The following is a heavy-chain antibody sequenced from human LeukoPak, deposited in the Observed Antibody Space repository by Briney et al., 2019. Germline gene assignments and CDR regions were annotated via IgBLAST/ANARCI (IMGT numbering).Heavy chain of an antibody. CDR2: ISGSGGST. Sequence: PGGSLRLSCAASGFTFSSYAMSWVRQAPGKGLEWVSAISGSGGSTYYADSVKGRFTISRDNSKNTLYLQMNSLRAEDTAVYYCAKDQGLYSSSWYSHLGLDYWGQGTLVTASS. J-gene: IGHJ4*02. CDR3: AKDQGLYSSSWYSHLGLDY. CDR1: GFTFSSYA. V-gene: IGHV3-23*01. D-gene: IGHD6-13*01.